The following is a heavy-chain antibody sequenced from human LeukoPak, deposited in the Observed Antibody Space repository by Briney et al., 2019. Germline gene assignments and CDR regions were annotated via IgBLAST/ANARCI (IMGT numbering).Heavy chain of an antibody. Sequence: ASVKVSCKASGYTSTSYGISWVRQAPGQGLEWMGWMNPNSGNTYYAQRFQGRVTMTRDTSISTAYMEVSSLRSEDTAVYYCARGNIAVPGTPYYFEYWGQGTLVTVSS. CDR1: GYTSTSYG. D-gene: IGHD6-19*01. CDR3: ARGNIAVPGTPYYFEY. CDR2: MNPNSGNT. V-gene: IGHV1-8*02. J-gene: IGHJ4*02.